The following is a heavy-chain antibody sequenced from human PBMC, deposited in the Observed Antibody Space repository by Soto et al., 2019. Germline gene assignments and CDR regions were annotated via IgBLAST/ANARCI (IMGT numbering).Heavy chain of an antibody. D-gene: IGHD3-10*01. Sequence: QVQLVQSGAEVKKPGASVKVSCKASAYTFTSYGISWVRQAPGQGLEWMGWISVYNGNTNYAQKLQGRVTMTTDTSTSTAYMELRSLRSDDTAVYYCARCGVRGAVTTRHYYYSGMDVWGQGTTVTVSS. J-gene: IGHJ6*02. CDR2: ISVYNGNT. V-gene: IGHV1-18*01. CDR3: ARCGVRGAVTTRHYYYSGMDV. CDR1: AYTFTSYG.